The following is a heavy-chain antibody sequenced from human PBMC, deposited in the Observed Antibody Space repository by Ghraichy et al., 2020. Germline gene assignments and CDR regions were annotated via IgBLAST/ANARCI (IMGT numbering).Heavy chain of an antibody. CDR3: ARSKKGWTTDFDY. CDR1: GGSFSGYY. V-gene: IGHV4-34*01. D-gene: IGHD4-17*01. Sequence: SETLSLTCAVYGGSFSGYYWSWIRQPPGKGLEWIGEINHSGSTNYNPSLQSRVTISVDTSKNQFSLKLSSVTAADTAVYYCARSKKGWTTDFDYWGQGTLVTVSS. J-gene: IGHJ4*02. CDR2: INHSGST.